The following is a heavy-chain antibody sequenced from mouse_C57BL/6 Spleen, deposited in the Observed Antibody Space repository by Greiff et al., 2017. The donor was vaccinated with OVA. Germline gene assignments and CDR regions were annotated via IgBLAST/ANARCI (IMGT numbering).Heavy chain of an antibody. CDR2: IDPSDSYT. CDR3: ANYGNYVDY. CDR1: GYTFTSYW. D-gene: IGHD2-1*01. V-gene: IGHV1-59*01. J-gene: IGHJ2*01. Sequence: VQLQQPGAELVRPGTSVKLSCKASGYTFTSYWMHWVKQRPGQGLEWIGVIDPSDSYTNYNQKFKGKATLTVDTSSSTAYMQLSSLTSEDSAVYYCANYGNYVDYWGQGTTLTVSS.